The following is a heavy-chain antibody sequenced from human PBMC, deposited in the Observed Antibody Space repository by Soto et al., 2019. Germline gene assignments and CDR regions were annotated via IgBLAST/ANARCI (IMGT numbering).Heavy chain of an antibody. Sequence: VEALKISWKGSGYSFAGYWITGVRQMPGKGLELMVMIDPSDSQTYYSPSFRGHVTISAAKSITTVFLQWSSLRASDTAMYYCARQIYDSAIGPNCQYYFHXWGQGTLVTVSX. D-gene: IGHD2-21*02. CDR1: GYSFAGYW. CDR2: IDPSDSQT. J-gene: IGHJ4*02. CDR3: ARQIYDSAIGPNCQYYFHX. V-gene: IGHV5-10-1*01.